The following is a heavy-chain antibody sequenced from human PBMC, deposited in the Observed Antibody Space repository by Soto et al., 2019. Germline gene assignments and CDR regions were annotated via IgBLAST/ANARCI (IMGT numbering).Heavy chain of an antibody. CDR2: ISSSSSTI. J-gene: IGHJ4*02. Sequence: GGSLRLSCAASGFTFSSYSMNWVRQAPGKGLEWVSYISSSSSTIYYADSVKGRFTISRDNAKNSLYLQMNSLRDEDTAVCYCARSLPRYCTNGVCFNRREFDYWGQGTLVTVSS. CDR3: ARSLPRYCTNGVCFNRREFDY. D-gene: IGHD2-8*01. V-gene: IGHV3-48*02. CDR1: GFTFSSYS.